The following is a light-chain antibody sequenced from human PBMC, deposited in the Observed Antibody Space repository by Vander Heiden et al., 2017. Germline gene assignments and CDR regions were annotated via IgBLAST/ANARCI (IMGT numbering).Light chain of an antibody. V-gene: IGKV1-8*01. Sequence: AIRMTQSPSSFSASTGDRVTITCRASQGISSYLAWYQQKPGKAPKLLIYAASTLQSGVPSRFSGSGSGTDFTLTISCLQSEDFATYYCQQYYSYPGPFTFGSGTKVDIK. J-gene: IGKJ3*01. CDR3: QQYYSYPGPFT. CDR1: QGISSY. CDR2: AAS.